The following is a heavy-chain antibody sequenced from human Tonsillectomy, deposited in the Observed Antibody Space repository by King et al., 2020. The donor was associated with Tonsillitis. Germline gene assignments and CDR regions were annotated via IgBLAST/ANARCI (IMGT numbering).Heavy chain of an antibody. J-gene: IGHJ6*02. CDR1: GFTFRGYW. V-gene: IGHV3-7*04. CDR2: IKQDGSEI. D-gene: IGHD2-2*01. Sequence: VQLVESGGGLVQPGGSLRLSCAASGFTFRGYWMSWVRQAPGKGLEWVANIKQDGSEIYYVDSVKGRFTISRDNAKNSLYLQMNSLRAEDTAVYYCARGIIVVVPAAPMGYGMDVWGQGTTVTVSS. CDR3: ARGIIVVVPAAPMGYGMDV.